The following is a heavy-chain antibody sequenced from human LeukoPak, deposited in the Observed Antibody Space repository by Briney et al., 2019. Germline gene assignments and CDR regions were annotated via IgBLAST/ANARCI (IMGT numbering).Heavy chain of an antibody. D-gene: IGHD3-10*01. J-gene: IGHJ4*02. CDR3: ASTVVRGANSVPFDY. V-gene: IGHV4-61*02. CDR2: IYTSGST. CDR1: GGSISSGSYY. Sequence: PSQTLSLTCTVSGGSISSGSYYWSWIQQPAGKGLEWIGRIYTSGSTNYNPSLKSRVTISVDTSKNQFSLKLSSVTAADTAVYYCASTVVRGANSVPFDYWGQGTLVTVSS.